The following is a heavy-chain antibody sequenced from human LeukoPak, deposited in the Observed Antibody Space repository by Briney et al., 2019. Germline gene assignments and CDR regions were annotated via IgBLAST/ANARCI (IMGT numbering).Heavy chain of an antibody. CDR1: GYTFTSYY. Sequence: GASVKVSCKASGYTFTSYYIHWVRRAPGQGLEWMGIINPSGGSTSYAQKFQGRVTMTRDTSTSTVYMELSSLRSEDTAVYYCARGAGGYCSSTSCYAYGMDVWGQGTTVTVSS. D-gene: IGHD2-2*03. J-gene: IGHJ6*02. V-gene: IGHV1-46*01. CDR2: INPSGGST. CDR3: ARGAGGYCSSTSCYAYGMDV.